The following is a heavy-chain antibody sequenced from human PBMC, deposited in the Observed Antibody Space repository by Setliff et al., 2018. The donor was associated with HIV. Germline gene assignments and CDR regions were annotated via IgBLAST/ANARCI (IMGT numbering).Heavy chain of an antibody. CDR1: GYPFLLYG. J-gene: IGHJ3*02. CDR3: ARGGRTIVVPDI. V-gene: IGHV1-18*03. D-gene: IGHD3-22*01. Sequence: SSVKVSCKASGYPFLLYGITWVRQAPGQGLEWMGWINPYNGNTKYAQNFQDKFTMTADTSSATVYIQLGSLTTADMAMYYCARGGRTIVVPDIWGQGTMVTVSS. CDR2: INPYNGNT.